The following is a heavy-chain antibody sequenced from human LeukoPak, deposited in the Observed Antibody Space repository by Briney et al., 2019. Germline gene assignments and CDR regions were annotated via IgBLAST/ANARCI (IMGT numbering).Heavy chain of an antibody. CDR3: ARGAYDRWAGRPFLDY. CDR2: INHSGST. Sequence: SETLSLTCTVSGASISSYYESWIRKPPGKGLEWIGEINHSGSTNYNPSLKSRVTISVDTSKNQFSLKLSSVTAADTAVYYCARGAYDRWAGRPFLDYWGQGTLVTVSS. V-gene: IGHV4-34*01. CDR1: GASISSYY. D-gene: IGHD3/OR15-3a*01. J-gene: IGHJ4*02.